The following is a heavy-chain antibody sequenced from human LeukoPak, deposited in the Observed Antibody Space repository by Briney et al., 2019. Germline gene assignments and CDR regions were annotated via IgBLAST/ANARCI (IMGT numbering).Heavy chain of an antibody. CDR3: ARQKLWFGEPSIDP. J-gene: IGHJ5*02. Sequence: GASLKISCKGSGYSFTSYWIGWVRPLPGKGLEWMGIIYPGDSDTRYSPSFQGQVTISADKSISTAYLQWSSLKASDTAMYYCARQKLWFGEPSIDPWGQGTLVTVSS. V-gene: IGHV5-51*01. CDR2: IYPGDSDT. CDR1: GYSFTSYW. D-gene: IGHD3-10*01.